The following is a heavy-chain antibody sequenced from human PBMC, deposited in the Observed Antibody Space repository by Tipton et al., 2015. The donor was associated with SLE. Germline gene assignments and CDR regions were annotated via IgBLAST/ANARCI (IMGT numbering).Heavy chain of an antibody. CDR2: IYYSGST. CDR3: ATDFSDSWYWFDP. D-gene: IGHD6-13*01. V-gene: IGHV4-59*12. CDR1: GASISSNY. Sequence: TLSLTCSVSGASISSNYWSWIRQPPGTGLEWIGYIYYSGSTNYSPSLESRVTISVDTSKNQFSLMLSSVTAADTVVYYCATDFSDSWYWFDPWGQGTLVTVSS. J-gene: IGHJ5*02.